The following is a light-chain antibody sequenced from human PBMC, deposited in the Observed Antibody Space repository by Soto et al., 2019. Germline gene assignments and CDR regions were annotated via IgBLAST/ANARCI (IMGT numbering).Light chain of an antibody. Sequence: QSVLTQPRSVSGSPGQSVTISCTGTSSDVGGYNYVHWYQQLPGTAPKLLIYGNSNRPSGVPDRFSGSKSGTSASLAITGLQAEDEADYYCQSYDSSLSGSWVFGGGTQLTVL. CDR3: QSYDSSLSGSWV. V-gene: IGLV1-40*01. CDR2: GNS. CDR1: SSDVGGYNY. J-gene: IGLJ3*02.